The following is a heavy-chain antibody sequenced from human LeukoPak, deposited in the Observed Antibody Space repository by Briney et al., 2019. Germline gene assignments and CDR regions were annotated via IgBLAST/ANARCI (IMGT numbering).Heavy chain of an antibody. CDR1: GGSISSYY. Sequence: PSETLSLTCIVSGGSISSYYWSWIRQPPGKGLEWVGYIYCSGSTNYNPSLKSRATISVDTSKKQFSLKLSSVTAADTAVYYCARVSGYDWESFYDYWGQGTLVTVSS. CDR2: IYCSGST. J-gene: IGHJ4*02. CDR3: ARVSGYDWESFYDY. D-gene: IGHD5-12*01. V-gene: IGHV4-59*01.